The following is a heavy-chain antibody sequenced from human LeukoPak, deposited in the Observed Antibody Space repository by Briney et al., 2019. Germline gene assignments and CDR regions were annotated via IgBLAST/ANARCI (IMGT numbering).Heavy chain of an antibody. J-gene: IGHJ4*02. D-gene: IGHD3-22*01. V-gene: IGHV1-46*01. CDR2: INPSGGST. CDR1: GYTFTSYY. Sequence: EASVKVSCKASGYTFTSYYMHWVRQAPGQGLEWMGIINPSGGSTSYAQKFQGRVTMTRDMSTSTVYMELSSLRSEDTAVYYCARVKNYYDSSGYSYYFDYWGQGTLVTVSS. CDR3: ARVKNYYDSSGYSYYFDY.